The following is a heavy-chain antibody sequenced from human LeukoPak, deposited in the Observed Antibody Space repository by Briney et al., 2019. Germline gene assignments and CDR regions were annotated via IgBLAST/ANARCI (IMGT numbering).Heavy chain of an antibody. V-gene: IGHV3-21*01. Sequence: GGSLRLSCAASGFTFSTYSMHWVRQAPGKGLEWVSSISSITTYIYYSDSVKGRFTISRDNAKNSLYLQMKSLRAEDTAVYYCARGRTSQNIVTRKTYNWFDPWGQGTLVTVSS. D-gene: IGHD1-14*01. CDR3: ARGRTSQNIVTRKTYNWFDP. CDR2: ISSITTYI. J-gene: IGHJ5*02. CDR1: GFTFSTYS.